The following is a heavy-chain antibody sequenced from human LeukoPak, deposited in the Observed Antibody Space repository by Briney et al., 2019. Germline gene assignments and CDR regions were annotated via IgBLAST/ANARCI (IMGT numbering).Heavy chain of an antibody. CDR2: INHSGST. Sequence: ASETLSLTCAVYGGSFSGYYWSWIRQPPGRGLEWIGEINHSGSTNYNPSLKSRVTISVDTSKNQFSLKLSSVTAADTAVYYCARDDTSATRHAFDIWGQGTMVTVSS. CDR1: GGSFSGYY. CDR3: ARDDTSATRHAFDI. V-gene: IGHV4-34*01. D-gene: IGHD3-22*01. J-gene: IGHJ3*02.